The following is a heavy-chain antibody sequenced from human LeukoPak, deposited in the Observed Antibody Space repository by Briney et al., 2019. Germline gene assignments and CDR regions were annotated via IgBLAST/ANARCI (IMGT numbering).Heavy chain of an antibody. Sequence: ASVKVSCKASGYTFTAYYMHWVRQAPGQGLEWMGWINPNSGGTNYAQKFQGRVTMTRDTSISTAYMELSSLTSDDTAVYYCARLGGYQLPRQTYKYHPLDVWGQGTTVTVSS. V-gene: IGHV1-2*02. D-gene: IGHD2-2*01. CDR1: GYTFTAYY. J-gene: IGHJ6*02. CDR2: INPNSGGT. CDR3: ARLGGYQLPRQTYKYHPLDV.